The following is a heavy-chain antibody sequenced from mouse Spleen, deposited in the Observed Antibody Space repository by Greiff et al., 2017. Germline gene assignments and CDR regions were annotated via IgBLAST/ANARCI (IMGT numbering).Heavy chain of an antibody. CDR2: IDPEDGDT. V-gene: IGHV14-1*01. CDR1: GFNIKDYY. CDR3: TTGGLRYYWYFDV. Sequence: VQLKESGAELVRPGASVKLSCTASGFNIKDYYMHWVKQRPEQGLEWIGRIDPEDGDTEYAPKFQGKATMTADTSSNTAYLQLSSLTSEDTAVYYCTTGGLRYYWYFDVWGAGTTVTVSS. J-gene: IGHJ1*01. D-gene: IGHD2-14*01.